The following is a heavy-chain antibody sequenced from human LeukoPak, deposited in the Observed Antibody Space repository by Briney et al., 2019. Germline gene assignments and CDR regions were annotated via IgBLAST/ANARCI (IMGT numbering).Heavy chain of an antibody. J-gene: IGHJ4*02. CDR3: ARDDGGIAVAGYDY. D-gene: IGHD6-19*01. CDR1: GFTFSSHS. V-gene: IGHV3-21*01. CDR2: ISSSSSYI. Sequence: GGSLRLSCAASGFTFSSHSMNWVRQAPGKGLEWVSSISSSSSYIYYADSVKGRFTISRDNAKNSLYLQMNSLRAEDTAVYYCARDDGGIAVAGYDYWGQGTLVTVSS.